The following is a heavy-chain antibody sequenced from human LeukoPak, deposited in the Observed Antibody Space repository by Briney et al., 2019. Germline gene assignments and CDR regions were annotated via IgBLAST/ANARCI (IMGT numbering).Heavy chain of an antibody. CDR2: ISWNSGSI. CDR1: GFTFDDYA. CDR3: ARPPLRGYSYGGLEV. D-gene: IGHD5-18*01. Sequence: GGSLRLSCAASGFTFDDYAMHWVRQAPGKGLEWVSGISWNSGSIGYADSVKGRFTISRDNAKNSLYLQMNSLRAEDTAVYYCARPPLRGYSYGGLEVWGQGTLVTVSS. J-gene: IGHJ4*02. V-gene: IGHV3-9*01.